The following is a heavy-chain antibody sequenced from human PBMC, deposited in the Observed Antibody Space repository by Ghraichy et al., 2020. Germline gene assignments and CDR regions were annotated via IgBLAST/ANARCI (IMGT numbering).Heavy chain of an antibody. CDR3: ASTESYYGSVRGNYYYGMDV. CDR1: VGSISSYY. CDR2: IYYSGST. Sequence: SETLSLTCTVSVGSISSYYWSWIRQPPGKGLEWIGYIYYSGSTNYNPSLKSRVTISIDTSKNQFSLKLSSVTAADTAVYYCASTESYYGSVRGNYYYGMDVWGQGTTVTVSS. V-gene: IGHV4-59*01. D-gene: IGHD3-10*01. J-gene: IGHJ6*02.